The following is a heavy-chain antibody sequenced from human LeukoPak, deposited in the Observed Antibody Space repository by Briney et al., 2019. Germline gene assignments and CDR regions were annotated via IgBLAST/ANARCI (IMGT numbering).Heavy chain of an antibody. CDR2: ISSRSSYI. D-gene: IGHD3-16*01. CDR1: GFTFTNAW. V-gene: IGHV3-21*01. CDR3: ARDLGDIVLEPPSIHFDL. J-gene: IGHJ2*01. Sequence: GGSLRLSCAASGFTFTNAWMNWVRQAPGKGLEWVASISSRSSYIYYEDSLKGRFTISRDNAKYSLYLQMTGLRVEDTAMYFCARDLGDIVLEPPSIHFDLWGRGTLVTVSS.